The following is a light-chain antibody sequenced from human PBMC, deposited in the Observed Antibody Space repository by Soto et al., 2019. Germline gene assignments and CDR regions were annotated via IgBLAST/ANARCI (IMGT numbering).Light chain of an antibody. CDR1: SSNIGAGYD. CDR2: GNS. CDR3: QSYDSSLSGVV. Sequence: QLVLTQPPSVSGAPGQRVTISCTGGSSNIGAGYDVHWYQQLPGAAPKLLIFGNSNRRPGVPDRFSGSKSGTSASLAITGLLAEDEADYYCQSYDSSLSGVVFGGGTQLTVL. J-gene: IGLJ3*02. V-gene: IGLV1-40*01.